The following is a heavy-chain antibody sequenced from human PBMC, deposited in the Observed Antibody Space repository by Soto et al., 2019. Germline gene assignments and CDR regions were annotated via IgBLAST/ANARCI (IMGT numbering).Heavy chain of an antibody. CDR1: VGSLRHFGNF. J-gene: IGHJ5*01. CDR2: TLHTGVT. V-gene: IGHV4-31*03. D-gene: IGHD5-18*01. Sequence: TLSGTCTDSVGSLRHFGNFWTLIRQRPGSGLEWIGYTLHTGVTYYSPSLQSRISIDVDTSQNQFSLTLNSVTAADTAVYYCATDLGLPPLNRFDSWGHVTPFPVSS. CDR3: ATDLGLPPLNRFDS.